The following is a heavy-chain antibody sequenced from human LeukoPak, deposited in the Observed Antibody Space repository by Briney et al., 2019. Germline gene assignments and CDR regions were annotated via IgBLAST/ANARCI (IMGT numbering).Heavy chain of an antibody. CDR1: GFTFSSYE. V-gene: IGHV3-48*03. CDR2: ISSSGSTI. CDR3: ARQYYYDSSGYYDAYFQH. Sequence: EPGGSLRLSCAASGFTFSSYEMNWVRQAPGKGLEWVSYISSSGSTIYYADSVRGRLTISRDNAKNSLYLQMNSLRAEDTAVYYCARQYYYDSSGYYDAYFQHWGQGTLVTVSS. J-gene: IGHJ1*01. D-gene: IGHD3-22*01.